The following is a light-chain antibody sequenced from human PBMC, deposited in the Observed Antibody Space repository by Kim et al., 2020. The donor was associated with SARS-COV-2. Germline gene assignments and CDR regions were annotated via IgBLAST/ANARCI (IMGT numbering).Light chain of an antibody. J-gene: IGLJ2*01. Sequence: SVSPGQTASITCSGDKLGDKYACWYQQRPGQSPVLVIYQDSKRPSGIPERFSGSNSGNTATLTISGTQAMDEADYYCQAWDSSTVVFGGGTKLTVL. CDR2: QDS. CDR3: QAWDSSTVV. V-gene: IGLV3-1*01. CDR1: KLGDKY.